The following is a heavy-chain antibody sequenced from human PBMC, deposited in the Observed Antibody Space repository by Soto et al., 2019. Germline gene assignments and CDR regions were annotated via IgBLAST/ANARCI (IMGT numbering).Heavy chain of an antibody. J-gene: IGHJ5*02. D-gene: IGHD6-13*01. V-gene: IGHV4-34*01. Sequence: PSETLSLTCAVYGGSFSGYYWSWIRQPPGKGLEWIGEINHSGSTNYNPSLKSRVTISVDTSKNQFSLKLSSVTAADTAVYYCARVGSSSKSYNWFDPWGQGTLVTVSS. CDR3: ARVGSSSKSYNWFDP. CDR2: INHSGST. CDR1: GGSFSGYY.